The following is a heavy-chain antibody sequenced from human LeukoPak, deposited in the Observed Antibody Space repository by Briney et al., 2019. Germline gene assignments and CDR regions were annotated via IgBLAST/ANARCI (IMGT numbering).Heavy chain of an antibody. D-gene: IGHD2-2*01. CDR2: LYSGGTT. CDR3: AKGSRGSCSRTYCYPFDY. J-gene: IGHJ4*02. Sequence: GGSLRLSCAASGFTVSSNYMSWLRQAPGKGLEWVSLLYSGGTTYYADSVKGRFTISRDNSKNTLYLQMNRLRAEDTAVYYCAKGSRGSCSRTYCYPFDYWGQGTLVTVSS. V-gene: IGHV3-53*01. CDR1: GFTVSSNY.